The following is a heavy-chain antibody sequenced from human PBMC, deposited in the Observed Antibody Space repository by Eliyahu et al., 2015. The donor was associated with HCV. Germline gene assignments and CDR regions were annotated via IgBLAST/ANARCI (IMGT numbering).Heavy chain of an antibody. CDR1: GTFSSYT. V-gene: IGHV1-69*02. CDR2: IIPILGIA. D-gene: IGHD5-18*01. CDR3: ARDTADDAFDI. Sequence: GTFSSYTISWVRQAPGQGLEWMGRIIPILGIANYAQKFQGRVTITADKSTSTAYMELSSLRSEDTAVYYCARDTADDAFDIWGQGTMVTVSS. J-gene: IGHJ3*02.